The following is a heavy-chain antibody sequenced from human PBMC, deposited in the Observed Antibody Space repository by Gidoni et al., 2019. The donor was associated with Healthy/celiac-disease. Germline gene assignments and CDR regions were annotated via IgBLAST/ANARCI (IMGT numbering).Heavy chain of an antibody. J-gene: IGHJ6*02. Sequence: QVQLQQWGAGLLKPSETLSLTCAVYGGSFRGYYWSWIRQPPGKGLEWIGEINPSGSTNYNPSLKSRVTISVDTSKNQFSLKLSSVTAADTAVYYCATGYCTNGVCYPGTLTSYYGMDVWGQGTTVTVSS. CDR1: GGSFRGYY. D-gene: IGHD2-8*01. CDR3: ATGYCTNGVCYPGTLTSYYGMDV. V-gene: IGHV4-34*01. CDR2: INPSGST.